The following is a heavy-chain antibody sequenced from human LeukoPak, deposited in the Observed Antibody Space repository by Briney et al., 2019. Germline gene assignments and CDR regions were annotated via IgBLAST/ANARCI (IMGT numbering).Heavy chain of an antibody. CDR3: ARVDATSMVRDHEGWFDP. D-gene: IGHD3-10*01. J-gene: IGHJ5*02. V-gene: IGHV4-39*01. CDR1: GGSISSSSYY. CDR2: IYYSGST. Sequence: PSETLSLTCTVSGGSISSSSYYWGWIRQPPGKGLEWIGSIYYSGSTYYNPSLKSRVTISVDTSKNQFSLKLSSVTAADTAVYYCARVDATSMVRDHEGWFDPWGQGTLVTVSS.